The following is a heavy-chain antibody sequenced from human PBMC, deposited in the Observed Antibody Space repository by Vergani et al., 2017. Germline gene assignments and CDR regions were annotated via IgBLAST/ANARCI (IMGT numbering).Heavy chain of an antibody. CDR1: GFTFSSYS. D-gene: IGHD3-22*01. V-gene: IGHV3-48*04. J-gene: IGHJ4*02. Sequence: EVQLVESGGGLVQPGGSLRLSCAASGFTFSSYSMNWVRQAPGKGLEWVSYISSSSSTIYYADSVKGRFTISRDNAKNSLYLQMNSLRAEDTAVYYCARDIVLRGIVVVGSYYFDYWGQGTLVTVSS. CDR2: ISSSSSTI. CDR3: ARDIVLRGIVVVGSYYFDY.